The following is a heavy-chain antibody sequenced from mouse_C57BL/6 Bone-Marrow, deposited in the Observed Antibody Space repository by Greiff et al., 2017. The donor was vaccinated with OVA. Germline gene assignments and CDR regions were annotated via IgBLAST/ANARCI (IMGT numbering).Heavy chain of an antibody. J-gene: IGHJ2*01. Sequence: VQLQQPGAELVKPGASVTLSCKASGYTFTSYWMHWVKQRPGQGLEWIGMIHPNSGSTNYNEKFTSKATLTVDKSSSTAYMQLSSLTSEYSAVYYCARFGYDGVYYWGQGTTLTVSS. CDR1: GYTFTSYW. CDR3: ARFGYDGVYY. CDR2: IHPNSGST. D-gene: IGHD2-2*01. V-gene: IGHV1-64*01.